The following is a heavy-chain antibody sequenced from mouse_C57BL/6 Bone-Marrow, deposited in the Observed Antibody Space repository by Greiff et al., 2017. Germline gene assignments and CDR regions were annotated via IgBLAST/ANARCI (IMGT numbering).Heavy chain of an antibody. D-gene: IGHD1-1*01. CDR2: FYPGSGSI. CDR1: GYTFTEYT. Sequence: VQLQQSGAELVKPGASVKLSCKASGYTFTEYTIHWVKQRSGQGLEWIGWFYPGSGSIKYNEKFKGKATLTADKSSSTAYMELRSLTSEDSAVYFCAPSSYYYGSSYGAYWGQGTLVTVSA. CDR3: APSSYYYGSSYGAY. J-gene: IGHJ3*01. V-gene: IGHV1-62-2*01.